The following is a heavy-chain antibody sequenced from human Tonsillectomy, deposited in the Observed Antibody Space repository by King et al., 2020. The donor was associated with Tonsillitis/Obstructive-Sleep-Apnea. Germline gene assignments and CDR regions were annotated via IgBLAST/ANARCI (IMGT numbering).Heavy chain of an antibody. CDR2: ISSNGGST. V-gene: IGHV3-64*01. J-gene: IGHJ4*02. Sequence: VQLVESGGGLVQPGGSLRLSCAASGFTFSSYGMHWVRQAPGKGLEYVSAISSNGGSTYYGNSVKGRFTISRDNSKNTLFLQMGSLRAEDMGVYYCARDGSYGSGSNFDYWGQGPLVTVSS. D-gene: IGHD3-10*01. CDR3: ARDGSYGSGSNFDY. CDR1: GFTFSSYG.